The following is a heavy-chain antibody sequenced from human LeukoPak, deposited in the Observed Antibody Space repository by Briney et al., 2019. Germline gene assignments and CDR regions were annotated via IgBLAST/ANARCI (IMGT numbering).Heavy chain of an antibody. Sequence: SETLSLTCTVSDASVTTYSWSWLRQPAGKGLEWIGRVYSSGATKYNPPLKSRVTTSADTSKNQFSLKLPSVTAADTAVYYCARDHYGSGSYKAYFDYWGHGIQVTVSS. D-gene: IGHD3-10*01. J-gene: IGHJ4*01. V-gene: IGHV4-4*07. CDR2: VYSSGAT. CDR3: ARDHYGSGSYKAYFDY. CDR1: DASVTTYS.